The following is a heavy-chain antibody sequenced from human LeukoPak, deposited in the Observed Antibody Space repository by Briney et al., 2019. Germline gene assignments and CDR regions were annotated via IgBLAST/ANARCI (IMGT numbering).Heavy chain of an antibody. CDR1: GSTMSHYG. CDR2: IRSAVETT. V-gene: IGHV3-23*01. D-gene: IGHD6-19*01. J-gene: IGHJ4*02. Sequence: GGSLRLSCAASGSTMSHYGVSWVRQAPGKGLEWISGIRSAVETTHYADSVKGRFTISRDNSKNTLYLQMNSLRAEDTAVYYCAKNKWSPIAVAGSDYWGQGTLVTVSS. CDR3: AKNKWSPIAVAGSDY.